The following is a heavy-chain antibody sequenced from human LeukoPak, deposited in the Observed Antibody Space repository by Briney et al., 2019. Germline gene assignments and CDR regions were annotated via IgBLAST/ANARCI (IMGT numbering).Heavy chain of an antibody. J-gene: IGHJ4*02. CDR3: ARLRCSGGSCYPTDY. D-gene: IGHD2-15*01. CDR2: INPANSDA. V-gene: IGHV5-51*01. Sequence: KDGESLKISCKGSGYSFTNYWIGWVRQMPAKGLEWMGIINPANSDARYSPSFQGQVTISVDKPISTAYLQWSSLKASDTAMYYCARLRCSGGSCYPTDYWGQGTLVTVSS. CDR1: GYSFTNYW.